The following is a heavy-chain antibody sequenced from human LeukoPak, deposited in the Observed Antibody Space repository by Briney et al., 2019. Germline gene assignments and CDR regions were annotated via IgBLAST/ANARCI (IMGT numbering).Heavy chain of an antibody. CDR2: IYDSGST. V-gene: IGHV4-59*01. CDR3: ARGTDSSAYFDY. CDR1: GGSLSSYY. Sequence: SETLSLTSTVSGGSLSSYYWSWIRQPPGKGLEWIGYIYDSGSTNYNPSLKSRVTISVDTSKNQFSLKLSSVTAADTAVYDCARGTDSSAYFDYWGQGTLVTVSS. D-gene: IGHD3-22*01. J-gene: IGHJ4*02.